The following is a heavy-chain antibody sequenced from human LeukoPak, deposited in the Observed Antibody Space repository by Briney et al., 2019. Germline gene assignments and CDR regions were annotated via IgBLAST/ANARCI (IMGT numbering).Heavy chain of an antibody. CDR3: ARDGQQQLATYFDY. J-gene: IGHJ4*02. Sequence: GGSLRLSCAASGFTFDDYGMSWVRQAPGKGLEWVSGINWNGGSTGYADSVKGRFTISRDNAKNSLYLQMNSLRAEDTAVYYCARDGQQQLATYFDYWGQGTLVTVSS. D-gene: IGHD6-13*01. V-gene: IGHV3-20*04. CDR2: INWNGGST. CDR1: GFTFDDYG.